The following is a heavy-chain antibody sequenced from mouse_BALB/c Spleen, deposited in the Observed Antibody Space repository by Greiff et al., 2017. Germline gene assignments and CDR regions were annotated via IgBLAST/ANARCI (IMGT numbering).Heavy chain of an antibody. Sequence: QVQLQQPGAELVKPGASVKLSCKASGYTFTSYWMHWVKQWPGQGLEWIGEINPSNGRTNYNEKFKSKATLTVDKSSSTAYMQLSSLTSEDSAVYYCARGWLRDYYAMDYWGQGTSVTVSS. CDR1: GYTFTSYW. V-gene: IGHV1S81*02. CDR3: ARGWLRDYYAMDY. CDR2: INPSNGRT. D-gene: IGHD2-2*01. J-gene: IGHJ4*01.